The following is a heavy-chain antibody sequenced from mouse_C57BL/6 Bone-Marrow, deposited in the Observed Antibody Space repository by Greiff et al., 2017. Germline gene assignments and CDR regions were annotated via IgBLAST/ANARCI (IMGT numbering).Heavy chain of an antibody. CDR2: IDPSDSYT. Sequence: VQLQQPGAELVMPGASVKLSCKASGYTFTSYWMHWVKQRPGQGLEWIGEIDPSDSYTNHNQKFKGKSTLTVDKSSSTAYMQLSSLTSEDSAVYYCAREGYSGDFDYWGQGTTLTVSS. CDR1: GYTFTSYW. D-gene: IGHD2-12*01. CDR3: AREGYSGDFDY. V-gene: IGHV1-69*01. J-gene: IGHJ2*01.